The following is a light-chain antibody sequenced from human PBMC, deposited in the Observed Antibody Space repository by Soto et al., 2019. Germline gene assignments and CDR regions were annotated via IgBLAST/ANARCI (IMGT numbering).Light chain of an antibody. Sequence: EIVMTQSPATLSVSPGERATLSCRASQSVSSNLAWYQQKLGQAPRLLIYGASTRATGIPARFSGSGSGTEFTLTISSLQSEDFAVYYCQQYNNWSWTFGQGTTVEI. J-gene: IGKJ1*01. CDR1: QSVSSN. CDR3: QQYNNWSWT. V-gene: IGKV3-15*01. CDR2: GAS.